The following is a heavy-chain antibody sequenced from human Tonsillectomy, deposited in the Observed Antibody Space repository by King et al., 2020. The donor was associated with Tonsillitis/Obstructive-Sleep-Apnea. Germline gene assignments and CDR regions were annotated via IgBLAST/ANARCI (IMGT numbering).Heavy chain of an antibody. J-gene: IGHJ6*02. CDR2: IFYSGAA. Sequence: LQLQESGPGLVKPSETLSLTCTVSGGSISNRSYLWPWVRQPPGKGLEWLGSIFYSGAAYYNPSLKSRVTISVDTSKNQFSLRLTSVTAADTAVYYCARRGLEPFYGMDVWGQGTTVTVSS. CDR3: ARRGLEPFYGMDV. V-gene: IGHV4-39*01. CDR1: GGSISNRSYL. D-gene: IGHD1-1*01.